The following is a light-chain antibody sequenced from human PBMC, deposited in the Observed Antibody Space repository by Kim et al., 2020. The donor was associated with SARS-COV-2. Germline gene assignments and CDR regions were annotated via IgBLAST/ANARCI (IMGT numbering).Light chain of an antibody. CDR3: QQYNAYSSWT. V-gene: IGKV1-5*01. CDR2: DAS. CDR1: QSVNTW. Sequence: PVGDRVTITCRASQSVNTWLAWYQQKRGKAPKLLIYDASTLESGVPPRFSGSGSGTEFTLTISSLQPDDFATYYCQQYNAYSSWTFGQGTKVDIK. J-gene: IGKJ1*01.